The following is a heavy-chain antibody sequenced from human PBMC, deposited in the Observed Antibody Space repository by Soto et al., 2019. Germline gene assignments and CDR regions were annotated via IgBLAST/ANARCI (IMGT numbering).Heavy chain of an antibody. Sequence: QVQLVESGGGVVQPGRSLRLSCAASGFTFSTSGMHWVRQAPGKGLEWVAIISYDGTNKYYADSVKGRFTLSRDNSKNTVFLQMNSLRPEDTAMYYCAKDRILHARQEGVSTVPWFDPWGQGTLVTVSS. CDR1: GFTFSTSG. CDR2: ISYDGTNK. V-gene: IGHV3-30*18. D-gene: IGHD2-15*01. J-gene: IGHJ5*02. CDR3: AKDRILHARQEGVSTVPWFDP.